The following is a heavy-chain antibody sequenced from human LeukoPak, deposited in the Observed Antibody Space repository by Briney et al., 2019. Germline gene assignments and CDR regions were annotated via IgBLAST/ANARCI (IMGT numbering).Heavy chain of an antibody. V-gene: IGHV1-2*02. Sequence: ASVKVSCKASGYILTGYYMHWVRQAPGQGLEWMGWINPNTGDTNYAQKFQGRVTMTSDTSISTAYMELSRLRSDDTAVYYCARGRDYDSTTYWGDYYMDVWGKGTTVTVSS. CDR3: ARGRDYDSTTYWGDYYMDV. CDR2: INPNTGDT. J-gene: IGHJ6*03. D-gene: IGHD2/OR15-2a*01. CDR1: GYILTGYY.